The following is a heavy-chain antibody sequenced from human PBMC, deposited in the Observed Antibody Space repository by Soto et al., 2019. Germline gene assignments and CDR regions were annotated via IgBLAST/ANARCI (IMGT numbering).Heavy chain of an antibody. J-gene: IGHJ4*02. D-gene: IGHD4-17*01. V-gene: IGHV3-23*01. CDR2: ITGSGGST. CDR3: AKGWMATVTYSDY. Sequence: EMHLLESGGGLVQPGGSLRLSCAASGFTFSNYAMSWVRQAPGKGLEGVSAITGSGGSTFYADSVKGRVTISRDNSENTQLLQMNSLRVEDTAMYYCAKGWMATVTYSDYWGQGTLVTVSS. CDR1: GFTFSNYA.